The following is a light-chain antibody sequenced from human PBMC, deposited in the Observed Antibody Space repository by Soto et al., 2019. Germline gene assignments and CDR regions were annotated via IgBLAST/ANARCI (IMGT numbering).Light chain of an antibody. CDR2: DAY. CDR1: QSFRGL. V-gene: IGKV3-11*01. CDR3: QQRHMWPIT. Sequence: EVVLTQSPVTLSFSPGERATLSCRASQSFRGLLAWYHQKPGQAPRLLIYDAYNRATGIPPRFSGSGSGTDFTLTISSLEPEDSAVYYCQQRHMWPITCGQGTRLEI. J-gene: IGKJ5*01.